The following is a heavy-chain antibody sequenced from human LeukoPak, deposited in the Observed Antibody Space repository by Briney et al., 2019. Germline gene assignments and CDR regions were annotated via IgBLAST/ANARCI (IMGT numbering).Heavy chain of an antibody. CDR2: INHSGST. CDR3: AGRLPRGYSGYPPTADGAFDI. CDR1: GGSFSGYY. V-gene: IGHV4-34*01. D-gene: IGHD5-12*01. J-gene: IGHJ3*02. Sequence: PSETLSLTCAVYGGSFSGYYWSWIRQPPGKGLEWIGEINHSGSTNYNPSLKSRVTISVDTSKNQFSLKLSSVTAADTAVYYCAGRLPRGYSGYPPTADGAFDIWGQGTMVTVSS.